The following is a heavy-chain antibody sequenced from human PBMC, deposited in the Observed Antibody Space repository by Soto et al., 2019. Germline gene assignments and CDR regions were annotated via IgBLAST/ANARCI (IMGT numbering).Heavy chain of an antibody. CDR3: ARAKEVPPALVWFDP. CDR2: IYYSGST. J-gene: IGHJ5*02. CDR1: GGSISSYY. V-gene: IGHV4-59*01. Sequence: SETLSLTCTVSGGSISSYYWSWIRQPPGKGLEWIGYIYYSGSTNYNPSLKSRVTISVDTSKNQFSLKLSSVTAADTAVYYCARAKEVPPALVWFDPWGQGTLVTVSS. D-gene: IGHD2-8*02.